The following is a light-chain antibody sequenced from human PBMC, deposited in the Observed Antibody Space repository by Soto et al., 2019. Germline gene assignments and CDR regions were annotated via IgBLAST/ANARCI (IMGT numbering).Light chain of an antibody. CDR2: YDS. CDR3: QVWDSSSDHHVV. V-gene: IGLV3-21*04. CDR1: NIGSKS. J-gene: IGLJ2*01. Sequence: SYVLTQPPSMSVTPGKTARITCGGNNIGSKSVHWYQQKPGQAPVLVIYYDSDRPSGIPERFSGSNSGNTATLTISRVEAVDEADYYCQVWDSSSDHHVVFGGGTKLSVL.